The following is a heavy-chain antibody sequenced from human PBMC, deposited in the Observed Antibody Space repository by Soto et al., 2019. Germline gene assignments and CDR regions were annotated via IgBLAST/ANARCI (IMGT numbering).Heavy chain of an antibody. CDR3: ARNLRVYYYMDV. Sequence: ASVKVSCKASGGTFSSYAISWVRQAPGQGLEWMGGIIPIFGTANYAQKFQGRVTITADESTSTAYMELSSLRSEDTAMYYCARNLRVYYYMDVWGKGTTVTVSS. CDR1: GGTFSSYA. J-gene: IGHJ6*03. CDR2: IIPIFGTA. V-gene: IGHV1-69*13.